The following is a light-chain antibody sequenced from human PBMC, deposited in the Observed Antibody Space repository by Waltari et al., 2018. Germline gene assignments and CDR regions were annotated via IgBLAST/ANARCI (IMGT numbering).Light chain of an antibody. CDR1: QTIISW. J-gene: IGKJ1*01. Sequence: DIQMTQSPSTLSASIGDRVTITCRASQTIISWLAWYQQKPGQAPRLLISRANALETGVPSRFSGTGSGTEFTLTINGLQPDDSATYFCQQYDSFWSFGQGTKVEVK. V-gene: IGKV1-5*03. CDR3: QQYDSFWS. CDR2: RAN.